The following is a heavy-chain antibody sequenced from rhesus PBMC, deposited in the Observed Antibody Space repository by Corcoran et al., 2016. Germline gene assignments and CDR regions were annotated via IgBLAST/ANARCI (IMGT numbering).Heavy chain of an antibody. J-gene: IGHJ5-2*02. V-gene: IGHV4S12*01. CDR1: GGTISSGYYN. Sequence: QVQLQESGPGVVKPSETLSLTCAVSGGTISSGYYNWSGIRQPPGKGMEWLGGIYSNSESTNYTPSLKSRVTISKDTSKNQFSLKLSSVTATDTAVYYCAREGGYCTGSGCYGRGGSLDVWGRGVLVTVSS. D-gene: IGHD2-21*01. CDR2: IYSNSEST. CDR3: AREGGYCTGSGCYGRGGSLDV.